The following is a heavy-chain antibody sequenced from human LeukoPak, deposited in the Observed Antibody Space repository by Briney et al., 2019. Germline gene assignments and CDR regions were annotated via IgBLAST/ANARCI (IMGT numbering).Heavy chain of an antibody. D-gene: IGHD2-21*02. CDR2: IYSSGST. CDR1: GASISSSSYY. CDR3: ARCIPSVVLTALHAFDI. Sequence: KPSDTLSLTCNVSGASISSSSYYWGWIRQPPGKKLEWIGSIYSSGSTYYNPSLKSRVTISLDTSKNFFSLRLSSVTAADTAVYYCARCIPSVVLTALHAFDIWGQGTMVTVSS. V-gene: IGHV4-39*02. J-gene: IGHJ3*02.